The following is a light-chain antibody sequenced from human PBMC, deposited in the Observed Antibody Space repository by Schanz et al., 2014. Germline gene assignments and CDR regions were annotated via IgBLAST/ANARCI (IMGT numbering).Light chain of an antibody. CDR2: DVS. J-gene: IGLJ3*02. CDR3: SSFEGRHNWV. Sequence: QSALTQPPSASGSPGQSVAISCTGTSSDVGGYNYVSWYQQHPGKAPRLMIFDVSKRPSGVPDRFSGSKSGNTASLTISGLQAEDEATYYCSSFEGRHNWVFGGGTKVTVL. CDR1: SSDVGGYNY. V-gene: IGLV2-8*01.